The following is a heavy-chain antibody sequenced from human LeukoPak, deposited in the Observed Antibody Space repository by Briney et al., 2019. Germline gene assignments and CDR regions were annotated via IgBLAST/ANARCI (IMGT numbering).Heavy chain of an antibody. Sequence: SETLSLTCTVSGGSISSGGYYWSWIRQPPGKGLEWIGYIYYSGSTNYNPSLKSRVTISVDTSKNQFSLKLSSVTAADTAVYYCASTIAVAGQVVYYYYGMDVWGQGTTVTVSS. CDR3: ASTIAVAGQVVYYYYGMDV. V-gene: IGHV4-61*08. CDR2: IYYSGST. J-gene: IGHJ6*02. D-gene: IGHD6-19*01. CDR1: GGSISSGGYY.